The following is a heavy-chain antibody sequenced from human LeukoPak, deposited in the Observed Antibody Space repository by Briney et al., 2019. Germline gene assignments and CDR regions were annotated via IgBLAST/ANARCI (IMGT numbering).Heavy chain of an antibody. Sequence: GASVKGSCKASGGTFSSYAISWVRQAPGQGLEWMGGIIPIFGTANYAQKFQGRVTITADESTSTAYMELSSLRSEDTAVYYCARRPTLSGYYGGYYFDYWGQGTLVTVSS. CDR2: IIPIFGTA. D-gene: IGHD3-9*01. CDR3: ARRPTLSGYYGGYYFDY. V-gene: IGHV1-69*13. CDR1: GGTFSSYA. J-gene: IGHJ4*02.